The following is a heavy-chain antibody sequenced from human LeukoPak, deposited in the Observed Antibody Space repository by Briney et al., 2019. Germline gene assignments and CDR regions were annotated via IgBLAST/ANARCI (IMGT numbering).Heavy chain of an antibody. CDR1: GGSISSGDYY. Sequence: PSETLSLTCTVSGGSISSGDYYWSWIRQPPGKGLEWIGYIYYSGSTYYNPSLKSRVTISVDTSKNQFSLKLSSVTAADTAVYYCARVLRLPRYGMDVWGQGTTVTVSS. J-gene: IGHJ6*02. D-gene: IGHD6-25*01. CDR2: IYYSGST. V-gene: IGHV4-30-4*01. CDR3: ARVLRLPRYGMDV.